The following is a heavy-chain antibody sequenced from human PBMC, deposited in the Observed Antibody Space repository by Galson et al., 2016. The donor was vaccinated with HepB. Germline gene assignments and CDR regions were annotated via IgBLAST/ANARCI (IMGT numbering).Heavy chain of an antibody. V-gene: IGHV4-30-4*01. D-gene: IGHD4-11*01. CDR1: GGSISSGDYF. Sequence: LSLTCTVSGGSISSGDYFWSWIRQPPGKGLEWIGYIYYSGSTYYNPSLKSRITISVDTSKNQFSLRLSSVTAADTAVYYCARAMDDSYRAFDIWGQGTMVTVSS. J-gene: IGHJ3*02. CDR3: ARAMDDSYRAFDI. CDR2: IYYSGST.